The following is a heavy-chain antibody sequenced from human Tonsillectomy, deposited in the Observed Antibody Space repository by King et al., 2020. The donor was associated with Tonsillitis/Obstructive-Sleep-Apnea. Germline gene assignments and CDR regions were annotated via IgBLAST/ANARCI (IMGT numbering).Heavy chain of an antibody. J-gene: IGHJ4*02. CDR3: AKDSRGWEPDYYFDY. D-gene: IGHD1-26*01. CDR1: GFTFNNYA. CDR2: ISGGGGNT. Sequence: VQLVESGGGLVQPGGSLRLSCAASGFTFNNYALNWVRQAPGKGLEWVSGISGGGGNTYYAHSVKGRFTISRDNSKETLYLQMNSLRAEDTAVYYCAKDSRGWEPDYYFDYWGQGTLVTVSS. V-gene: IGHV3-23*04.